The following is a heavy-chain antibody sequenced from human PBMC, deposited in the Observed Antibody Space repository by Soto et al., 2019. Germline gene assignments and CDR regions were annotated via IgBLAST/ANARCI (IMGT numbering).Heavy chain of an antibody. V-gene: IGHV4-31*03. CDR1: GDYISSGGTY. D-gene: IGHD3-10*01. Sequence: SQTLSLTCSVSGDYISSGGTYCSWLRQHPGKGLAWSGAINYTVHTKYNAALKIRVTISGDMSENQLSLTLTSVTAAETPVCYCAREDITESFFDPWGPGILVTGSS. CDR3: AREDITESFFDP. CDR2: INYTVHT. J-gene: IGHJ5*02.